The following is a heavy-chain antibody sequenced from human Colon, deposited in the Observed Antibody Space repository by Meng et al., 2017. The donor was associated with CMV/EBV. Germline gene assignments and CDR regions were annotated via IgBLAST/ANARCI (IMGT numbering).Heavy chain of an antibody. Sequence: GESLKISCSASGFIFSRNSMAWYRQAPGKGLEWVSVIYSGGSTYYADSVKGRFTISRDNSKNTLYLQMNSLRAEDTAVYYCARRSGSYLDYWGQGTLVTVSS. D-gene: IGHD1-26*01. CDR1: GFIFSRNS. V-gene: IGHV3-53*01. J-gene: IGHJ4*02. CDR3: ARRSGSYLDY. CDR2: IYSGGST.